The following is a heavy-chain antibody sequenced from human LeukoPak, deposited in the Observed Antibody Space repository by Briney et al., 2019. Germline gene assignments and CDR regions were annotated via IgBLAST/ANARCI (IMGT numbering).Heavy chain of an antibody. D-gene: IGHD1-26*01. CDR2: IYYRGST. V-gene: IGHV4-31*01. J-gene: IGHJ4*02. Sequence: SETLSLTRTVSGGSISSGGYYRSWIRQRPGKGLEWIGYIYYRGSTHYNPSLKSPVTISVDPSKNQFSLKLSSVTAADTAVYYCASSRSYSGSYYWRDIDYWGQGTLVTVSS. CDR1: GGSISSGGYY. CDR3: ASSRSYSGSYYWRDIDY.